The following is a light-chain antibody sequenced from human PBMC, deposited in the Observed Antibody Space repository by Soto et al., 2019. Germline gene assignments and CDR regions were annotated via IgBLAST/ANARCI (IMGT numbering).Light chain of an antibody. CDR2: GVS. CDR3: CSYAGTPYV. CDR1: RSDVGGYNY. V-gene: IGLV2-11*01. J-gene: IGLJ1*01. Sequence: QSALTQPRSVSASPGQSVTISCTGTRSDVGGYNYVSWYQHHPGKAPKLMIYGVSERPSGVPDRFSGSKSGNTASLTISGLQAEDGADYYCCSYAGTPYVFGTGTKLTVL.